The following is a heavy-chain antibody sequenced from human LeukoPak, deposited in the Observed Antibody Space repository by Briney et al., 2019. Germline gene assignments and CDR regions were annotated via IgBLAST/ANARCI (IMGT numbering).Heavy chain of an antibody. V-gene: IGHV6-1*01. CDR1: GDSVSSNSAA. CDR2: TYYRSKWYS. D-gene: IGHD1-1*01. Sequence: SQTLSLTCAISGDSVSSNSAAWNWIRQSPSRGLEWLGRTYYRSKWYSDYAVSVKSRITINPDTSRNQFSLHLSSVTPEDTAVYYCARGNWNDLDLKYWGQGTLVTVSS. J-gene: IGHJ4*02. CDR3: ARGNWNDLDLKY.